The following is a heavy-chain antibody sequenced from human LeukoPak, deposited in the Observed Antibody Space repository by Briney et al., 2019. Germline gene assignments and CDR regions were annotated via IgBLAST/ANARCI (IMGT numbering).Heavy chain of an antibody. J-gene: IGHJ4*02. CDR1: GFTFSSYW. CDR2: INSDGSST. CDR3: AREGSGWYGGFDY. D-gene: IGHD6-19*01. V-gene: IGHV3-74*01. Sequence: GGSLRLSCAASGFTFSSYWVHWVRQAPGKGLVWVSRINSDGSSTSYADSVKGRFTISRDNAKNTLYLQMNSLRAEDTAVYYCAREGSGWYGGFDYWGQGTLVTVSS.